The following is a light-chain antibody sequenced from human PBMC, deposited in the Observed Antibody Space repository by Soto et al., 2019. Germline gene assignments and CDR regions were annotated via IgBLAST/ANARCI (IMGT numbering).Light chain of an antibody. Sequence: QSVLTQPASVSGSPGQSITISCTGTNNDVGDYDFVSWYQHHPGKAPKLLIYEVRYRPSGISSRFSGSKSGSTASLTISGLQAEDEADYYCSSYTTTTYVLFGGGTKVTVL. V-gene: IGLV2-14*01. J-gene: IGLJ2*01. CDR1: NNDVGDYDF. CDR3: SSYTTTTYVL. CDR2: EVR.